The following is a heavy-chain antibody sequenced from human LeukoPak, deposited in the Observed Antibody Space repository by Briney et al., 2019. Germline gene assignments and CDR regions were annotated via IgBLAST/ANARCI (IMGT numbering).Heavy chain of an antibody. Sequence: SETLSLTCTVSGGSISSYYWSWIRQPPGKGLEWIGYIYYSGSTNYNPSLKSRVTISVDTSKNQFSLKLSSVTAADTAVYYCARKWDTEAFDIWGQGTMVTVSS. J-gene: IGHJ3*02. CDR1: GGSISSYY. V-gene: IGHV4-59*12. CDR3: ARKWDTEAFDI. D-gene: IGHD1-26*01. CDR2: IYYSGST.